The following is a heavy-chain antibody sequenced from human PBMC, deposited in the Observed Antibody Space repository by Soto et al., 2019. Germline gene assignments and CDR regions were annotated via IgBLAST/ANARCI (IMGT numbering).Heavy chain of an antibody. Sequence: QVQLVPSGAEVKKPGASVKVSCKASGYIFNRYVMHWVRQAPGQRPEWMGWIDAGNGKTKYSEKFQGRVTITRDTSASTAYMELTTLRSEDTAVYYCARGRGWYDYWGQGTQVIVSS. CDR1: GYIFNRYV. D-gene: IGHD6-19*01. CDR2: IDAGNGKT. CDR3: ARGRGWYDY. J-gene: IGHJ4*02. V-gene: IGHV1-3*01.